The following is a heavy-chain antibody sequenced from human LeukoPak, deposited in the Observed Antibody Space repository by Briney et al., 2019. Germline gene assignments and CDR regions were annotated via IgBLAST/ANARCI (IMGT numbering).Heavy chain of an antibody. CDR1: GYTFTSYA. V-gene: IGHV1-3*03. CDR3: ARGPYYYDSSGYVDY. CDR2: INAGNGNT. J-gene: IGHJ4*02. Sequence: ASVKVSCKASGYTFTSYAMHWVRQAPGQRLEWMGWINAGNGNTKYSQEFQGRVTITRDTSASTAYMELSSLRSEDMAVYYCARGPYYYDSSGYVDYWVQGTLVTVSS. D-gene: IGHD3-22*01.